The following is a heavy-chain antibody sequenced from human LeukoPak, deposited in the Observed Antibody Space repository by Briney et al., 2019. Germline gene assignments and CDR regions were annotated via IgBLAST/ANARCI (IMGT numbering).Heavy chain of an antibody. CDR3: ARWRGYSSGWSGPFDD. V-gene: IGHV1-2*02. Sequence: ASVKVSCKASGYTFTGHYMHWVRQAPGQGLEWMGWIDPNSGGTKYAQRFQGRVTMTRDTSINTGYMELSSLTSDDTAVYYCARWRGYSSGWSGPFDDWGREPWSPSPQ. CDR1: GYTFTGHY. D-gene: IGHD6-13*01. J-gene: IGHJ4*02. CDR2: IDPNSGGT.